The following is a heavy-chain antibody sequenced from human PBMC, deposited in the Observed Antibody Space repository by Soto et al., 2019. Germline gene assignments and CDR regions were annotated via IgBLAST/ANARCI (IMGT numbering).Heavy chain of an antibody. CDR1: GFTFGSRA. Sequence: EVQLLDSGGGLVQPGESLRLSSAASGFTFGSRAMTWIRQTPGKGLEWVSTISGDGDVTFYADSMKGRVTISRDNSKSTLYLQMDGLRVEDTALYYCAXGGHMSWFEYWGQGTLVTVSS. CDR2: ISGDGDVT. CDR3: AXGGHMSWFEY. V-gene: IGHV3-23*01. J-gene: IGHJ4*02. D-gene: IGHD2-21*01.